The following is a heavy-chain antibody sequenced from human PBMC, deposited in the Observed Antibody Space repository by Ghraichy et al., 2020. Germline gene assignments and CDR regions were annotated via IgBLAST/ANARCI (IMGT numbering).Heavy chain of an antibody. J-gene: IGHJ5*02. CDR3: ARDQPPNNWNRYNWFDP. Sequence: ASEKVSCKASGYTFTSYAMHWVRQAPGQRLEWMGWINAGNGNTKYSQKFQGRVTITRDTSASTAYMELSSLRSEDTAVYYCARDQPPNNWNRYNWFDPWGQGTLVTVSS. CDR2: INAGNGNT. V-gene: IGHV1-3*01. D-gene: IGHD1-20*01. CDR1: GYTFTSYA.